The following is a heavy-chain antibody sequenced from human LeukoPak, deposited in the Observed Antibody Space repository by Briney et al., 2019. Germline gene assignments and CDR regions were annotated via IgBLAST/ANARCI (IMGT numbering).Heavy chain of an antibody. J-gene: IGHJ4*02. CDR2: IYYSGST. CDR3: ARHGGYHDY. CDR1: GGSISSYY. D-gene: IGHD3-16*02. Sequence: SETLSLTCTVSGGSISSYYWSWIRQPPGKGLEWIGYIYYSGSTSYNPSLKSRVTISVDTSKNQFSLKLSSVTAADTAVYYCARHGGYHDYWGQGTLVTVSS. V-gene: IGHV4-59*08.